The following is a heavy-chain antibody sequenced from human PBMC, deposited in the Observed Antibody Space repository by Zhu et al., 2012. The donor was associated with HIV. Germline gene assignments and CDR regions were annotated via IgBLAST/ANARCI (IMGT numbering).Heavy chain of an antibody. CDR2: IYHSGST. J-gene: IGHJ5*02. CDR1: GYSISSGYY. D-gene: IGHD3-10*01. CDR3: AGEEMVRGVSWFDP. V-gene: IGHV4-38-2*02. Sequence: QVQLQESGPGLVKPSETLSLTCAVSGYSISSGYYWGWIRQPPGKGLEWIGNIYHSGSTYYNPSLKSRVTISLDTSKNQFSLKLNSVTAADTAVYYCAGEEMVRGVSWFDPWGQGPWSPSPQ.